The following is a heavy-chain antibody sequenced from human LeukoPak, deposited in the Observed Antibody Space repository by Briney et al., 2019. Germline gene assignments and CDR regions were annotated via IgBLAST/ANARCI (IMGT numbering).Heavy chain of an antibody. Sequence: SETLSLTCAVYGGSFSGYYWSWIRQPPGKGLEWIGEINHSGSTNYNPSLKSRVTISVDTSKNQFSLKLSSVTAANTAVYYCARRTMVRGVIKGAFDIWGQGTMVTVSS. CDR1: GGSFSGYY. V-gene: IGHV4-34*01. D-gene: IGHD3-10*01. CDR2: INHSGST. CDR3: ARRTMVRGVIKGAFDI. J-gene: IGHJ3*02.